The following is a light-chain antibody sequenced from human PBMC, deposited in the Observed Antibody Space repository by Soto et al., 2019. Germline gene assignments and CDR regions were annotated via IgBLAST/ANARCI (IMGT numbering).Light chain of an antibody. Sequence: DIQMTQSPSSLSASLGDRATITCRASQNINSHLNWYQQKPGKAPKVLIYAASRLQSGVPSRFSGSGSGTEFTLTISSLEPEDFATYYCQQSHITTLFTFGKGTKLEIK. J-gene: IGKJ2*01. CDR1: QNINSH. CDR2: AAS. V-gene: IGKV1-39*01. CDR3: QQSHITTLFT.